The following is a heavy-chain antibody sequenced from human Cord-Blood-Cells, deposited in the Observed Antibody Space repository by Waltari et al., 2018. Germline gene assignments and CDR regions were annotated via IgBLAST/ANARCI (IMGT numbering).Heavy chain of an antibody. CDR2: IWYDGSNK. CDR3: ARVSGNGDYFDY. J-gene: IGHJ4*02. CDR1: GFTFSSYG. V-gene: IGHV3-33*01. D-gene: IGHD3-10*01. Sequence: QVQLVESGGGVVKPGRSLRLSCAAYGFTFSSYGMHWARQAPGKGLGWVAVIWYDGSNKYYADSVKGRFTISRDNSKNTLYLQMNSLRAEDTAVYYCARVSGNGDYFDYWGQGTLVTVSS.